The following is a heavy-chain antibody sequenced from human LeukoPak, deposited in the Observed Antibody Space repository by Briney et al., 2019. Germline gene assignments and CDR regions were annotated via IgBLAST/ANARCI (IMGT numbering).Heavy chain of an antibody. CDR2: ISGSGGST. D-gene: IGHD3-22*01. CDR3: ASPYDSSGYYPEDYFDY. J-gene: IGHJ4*02. Sequence: GGSLRLSCAASGFTFSSYAMSWVRQAPGKGLEWVSAISGSGGSTYYADSVKGRFTISRDNSKNTLYRQMNSLRAEDTAVYYCASPYDSSGYYPEDYFDYWGQGTLVTVSS. V-gene: IGHV3-23*01. CDR1: GFTFSSYA.